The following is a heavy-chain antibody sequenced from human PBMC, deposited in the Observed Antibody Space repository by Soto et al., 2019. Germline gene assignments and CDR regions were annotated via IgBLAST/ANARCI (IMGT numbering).Heavy chain of an antibody. CDR1: GGSISSSSYY. CDR3: ARPRDSSGWRYYFDY. V-gene: IGHV4-39*01. D-gene: IGHD6-19*01. Sequence: SETLSLTCTVSGGSISSSSYYWGWIRQPPGKGLEWIGGIYYSGSTYYNPSLKSRVTISVDTSKNQFSLKLSSVTAADTAVYYCARPRDSSGWRYYFDYWGQGTLVTVSS. J-gene: IGHJ4*02. CDR2: IYYSGST.